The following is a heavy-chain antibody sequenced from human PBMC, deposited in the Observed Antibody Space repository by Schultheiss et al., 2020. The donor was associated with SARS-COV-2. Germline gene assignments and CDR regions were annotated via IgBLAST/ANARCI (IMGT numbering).Heavy chain of an antibody. Sequence: GESLKISCQGSGYSFSSYWISWVRQMPGRGLEWMGRIDPSDSYTDYSPSFQGHVTISSDKSTSTAYLKWNSLKASDTAMYYCARHPDKNWNYDYYYYMDVWGKGTTVTVAS. CDR1: GYSFSSYW. J-gene: IGHJ6*03. CDR2: IDPSDSYT. CDR3: ARHPDKNWNYDYYYYMDV. D-gene: IGHD1-1*01. V-gene: IGHV5-10-1*01.